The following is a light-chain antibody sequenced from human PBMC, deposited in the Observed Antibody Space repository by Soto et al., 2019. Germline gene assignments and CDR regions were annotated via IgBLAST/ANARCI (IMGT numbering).Light chain of an antibody. V-gene: IGKV3-15*01. CDR3: QADNAWPPIT. Sequence: EIVMAQSPATLSVSPGERATLSCRASQSVSTKVAWYQQRPGQAPRLLIYGASTRATGIPDRFGGSGSWTEFTLTISSLQSEDSAVYYCQADNAWPPITFGQGTKVEI. CDR2: GAS. CDR1: QSVSTK. J-gene: IGKJ1*01.